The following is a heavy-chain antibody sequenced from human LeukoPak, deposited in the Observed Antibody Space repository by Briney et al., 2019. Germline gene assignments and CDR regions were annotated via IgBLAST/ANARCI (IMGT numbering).Heavy chain of an antibody. CDR3: ARDPYYYDSSGYYYYDY. Sequence: ASVKVSCKASGGTFSSYAISWVRQAPGQGLEWMGGIIPIFGTANYAQKFQGRVTIIADESTSTAYMDLSSLRSEDTAVYYCARDPYYYDSSGYYYYDYWGQGTLVTVSS. J-gene: IGHJ4*02. D-gene: IGHD3-22*01. V-gene: IGHV1-69*01. CDR1: GGTFSSYA. CDR2: IIPIFGTA.